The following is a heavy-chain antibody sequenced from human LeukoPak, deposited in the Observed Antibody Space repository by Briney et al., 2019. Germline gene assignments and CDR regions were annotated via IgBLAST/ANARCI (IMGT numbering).Heavy chain of an antibody. V-gene: IGHV3-48*03. CDR3: ARLHYYDSSGYSLAFDI. Sequence: GGSLRLSCAASGFTISNYEMNWVRQAPGKGLEWLSYISSSGTTTHYADSVKGRFAISRDIAKNSLYLQMNSLRAEDTAAYYCARLHYYDSSGYSLAFDIWGQGTKVTVSS. CDR1: GFTISNYE. CDR2: ISSSGTTT. J-gene: IGHJ3*02. D-gene: IGHD3-22*01.